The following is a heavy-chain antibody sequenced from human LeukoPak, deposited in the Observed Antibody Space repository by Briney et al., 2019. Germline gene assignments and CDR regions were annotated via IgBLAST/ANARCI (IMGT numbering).Heavy chain of an antibody. Sequence: GGSLRLSCAASGFTFSDYYMRWIRQAPGKGLEWVSYISNSGNTRYYADSVKGRFTISRDNAKNSLYLQMNSLRAEDTAVYYCAREGDPHFDYWGQGSLVTVSS. CDR2: ISNSGNTR. CDR1: GFTFSDYY. V-gene: IGHV3-11*01. D-gene: IGHD3-16*01. J-gene: IGHJ4*02. CDR3: AREGDPHFDY.